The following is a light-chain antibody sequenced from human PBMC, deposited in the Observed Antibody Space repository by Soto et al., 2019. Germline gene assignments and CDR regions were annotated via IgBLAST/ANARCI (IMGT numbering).Light chain of an antibody. CDR3: AAWDDSLNGRI. J-gene: IGLJ1*01. CDR2: GTN. CDR1: SSNIGSKP. V-gene: IGLV1-44*01. Sequence: QSVLTQPPSASGTPGQRVTISCSGSSSNIGSKPVNWYQHLPGTAPKLLIYGTNQRPSGVPDRFSGSKSGTSASLAISGLQSEDEADYYCAAWDDSLNGRIFGTGTKLTVL.